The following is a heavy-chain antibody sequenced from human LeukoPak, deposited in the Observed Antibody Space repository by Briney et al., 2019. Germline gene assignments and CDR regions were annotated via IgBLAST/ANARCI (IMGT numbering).Heavy chain of an antibody. V-gene: IGHV3-53*05. CDR1: GFTVSSNY. J-gene: IGHJ4*02. CDR3: ARANSSAWHNFDF. Sequence: GGSLRLSCAASGFTVSSNYMSWVRQAPGKGLEWVAVISYGGSDYYADSVKGRFIISRDNSRDTLYLEMNSLRTEDRAVYYCARANSSAWHNFDFWGQGTLVTVSS. D-gene: IGHD6-19*01. CDR2: ISYGGSD.